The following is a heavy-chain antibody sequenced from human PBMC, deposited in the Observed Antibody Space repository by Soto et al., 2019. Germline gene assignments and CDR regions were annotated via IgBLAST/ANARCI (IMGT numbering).Heavy chain of an antibody. Sequence: GGSLRLSCAASGFGVSNNYMSWVRQSPGKGLEWVSAINSGGNTYYADSVKGRFTISRDNSKNTVYLQMNSVGAEDTAVYYCARGGVSYGYWEYYYFGMDVCGHGTTVTVSS. CDR1: GFGVSNNY. CDR2: INSGGNT. V-gene: IGHV3-66*01. D-gene: IGHD3-16*01. CDR3: ARGGVSYGYWEYYYFGMDV. J-gene: IGHJ6*02.